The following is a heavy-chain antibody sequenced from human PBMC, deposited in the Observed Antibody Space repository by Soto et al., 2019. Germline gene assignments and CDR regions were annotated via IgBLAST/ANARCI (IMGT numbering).Heavy chain of an antibody. Sequence: PGESLKISCKGSGYSFTSYWIGWVRQMPGKGLEWMGIIYPGGSDTRYSPSFQGQVTISADKSISTAYLQWSSLKASDTAMYYCARPRSSGRAYYYYYGMDVWGQGTTVTVSS. J-gene: IGHJ6*02. CDR3: ARPRSSGRAYYYYYGMDV. CDR1: GYSFTSYW. V-gene: IGHV5-51*01. CDR2: IYPGGSDT. D-gene: IGHD6-19*01.